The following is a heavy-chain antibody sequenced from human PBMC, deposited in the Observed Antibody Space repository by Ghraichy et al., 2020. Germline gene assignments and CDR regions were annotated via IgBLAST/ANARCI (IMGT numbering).Heavy chain of an antibody. CDR1: GFTFSNYA. CDR2: ISASGGST. V-gene: IGHV3-23*01. Sequence: LSLTCAASGFTFSNYAMSWVRQAPGKGLEWVSTISASGGSTYYADSVKGRFTISRDNSKNMLYLQMSSLRAEDTAVYYCGKGGGSDQSSTWYYYYMDVWGKGTTVTVSS. J-gene: IGHJ6*03. D-gene: IGHD6-13*01. CDR3: GKGGGSDQSSTWYYYYMDV.